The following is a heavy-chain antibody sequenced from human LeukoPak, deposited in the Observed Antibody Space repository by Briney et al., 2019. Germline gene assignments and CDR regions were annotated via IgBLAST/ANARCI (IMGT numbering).Heavy chain of an antibody. V-gene: IGHV1-24*01. CDR2: FDPEDGET. J-gene: IGHJ3*02. CDR1: GYTLTELS. D-gene: IGHD3-16*02. Sequence: ASVKVSCKVSGYTLTELSMHWVRQAPGKGLEWMGGFDPEDGETIYAQKFQGRVTMTEDTSTDTAYMELSSLRSEDTAVYYCAIGSFGHDYVWGSYRYTPGSNAFDIWGQGTMVTVSS. CDR3: AIGSFGHDYVWGSYRYTPGSNAFDI.